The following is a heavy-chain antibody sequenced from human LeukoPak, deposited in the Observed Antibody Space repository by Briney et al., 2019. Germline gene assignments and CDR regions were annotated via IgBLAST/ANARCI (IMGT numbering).Heavy chain of an antibody. CDR1: GYSFTSYW. CDR3: ARLRDGFNAN. D-gene: IGHD5-24*01. Sequence: GESLKISCKGSGYSFTSYWIGWGRQMPGKGLEWMGIVYPGDSDSRYSPSFQGQVTISADKAISTAYLQWSSLKASDTAMYYCARLRDGFNANWGQGTLVTVSS. CDR2: VYPGDSDS. V-gene: IGHV5-51*01. J-gene: IGHJ4*02.